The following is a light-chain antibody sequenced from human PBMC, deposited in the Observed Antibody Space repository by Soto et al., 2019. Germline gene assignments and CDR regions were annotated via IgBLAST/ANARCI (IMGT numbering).Light chain of an antibody. CDR2: GAS. J-gene: IGKJ1*01. V-gene: IGKV3-20*01. CDR3: QHYGSTPWS. CDR1: QSVSSTY. Sequence: VLTQSPCTLSLSPGERATLSCRASQSVSSTYWAWYQQRPGQAPRLLIYGASTRATDIPDRISGSGSGTDFTLTVSRLEPEDFEVYYCQHYGSTPWSFGQGTKLEIQ.